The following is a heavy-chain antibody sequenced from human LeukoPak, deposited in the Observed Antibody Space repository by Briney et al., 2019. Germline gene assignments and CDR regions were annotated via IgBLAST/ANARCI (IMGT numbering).Heavy chain of an antibody. CDR2: ISSSGSTI. Sequence: PGGSLRLSCAASGFTFSSYEMNWVRQAPGKGLEWVSYISSSGSTIYYADSVKGRFTISRDNAKNSLYLQMNSLRAEDTAVYYCAHLLIAAPGFSDYWGQGTLVTVSS. D-gene: IGHD6-13*01. CDR3: AHLLIAAPGFSDY. V-gene: IGHV3-48*03. J-gene: IGHJ4*02. CDR1: GFTFSSYE.